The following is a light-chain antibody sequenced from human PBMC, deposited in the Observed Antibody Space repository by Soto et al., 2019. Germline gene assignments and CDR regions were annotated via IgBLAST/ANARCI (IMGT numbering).Light chain of an antibody. V-gene: IGLV2-14*01. CDR3: SSYTTSTTLL. J-gene: IGLJ2*01. CDR2: EVS. Sequence: QSALTQPASVSGSPGQSIAISCTGTSSDVGAYNYVSWYQRHPGKAPKLMIYEVSNRPSGVSNRFSGSKSGNTASLTISGLQAEDEAEYYCSSYTTSTTLLFGGGTKVTVL. CDR1: SSDVGAYNY.